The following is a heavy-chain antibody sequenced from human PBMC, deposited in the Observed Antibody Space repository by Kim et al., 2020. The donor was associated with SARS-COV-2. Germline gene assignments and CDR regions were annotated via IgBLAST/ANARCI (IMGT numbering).Heavy chain of an antibody. CDR1: GYTFTGYY. Sequence: ASVKVSCKASGYTFTGYYMHWVRQAPGQGLEWMGWINPNSGGTNYAQKFQGRVTMTRDTSISTAYMELSRLRSDDTAVYYCAREGSDYDILTGYYNTEYFQHWGQGTLVTVSS. J-gene: IGHJ1*01. D-gene: IGHD3-9*01. CDR3: AREGSDYDILTGYYNTEYFQH. CDR2: INPNSGGT. V-gene: IGHV1-2*02.